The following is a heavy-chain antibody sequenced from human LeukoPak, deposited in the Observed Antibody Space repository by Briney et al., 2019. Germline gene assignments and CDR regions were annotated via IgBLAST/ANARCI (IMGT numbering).Heavy chain of an antibody. V-gene: IGHV3-30-3*01. CDR2: ISYDGSNK. CDR3: AKAPWGSSSPY. Sequence: PGGSLRLSCAASGFTFSSYAMHWVRQAPGKGLEWVAVISYDGSNKYYADSVKGRFTISRDNAKSSVHLQMNSLRAEDTAVYYCAKAPWGSSSPYWGQGTLVTVSS. CDR1: GFTFSSYA. J-gene: IGHJ4*02. D-gene: IGHD6-6*01.